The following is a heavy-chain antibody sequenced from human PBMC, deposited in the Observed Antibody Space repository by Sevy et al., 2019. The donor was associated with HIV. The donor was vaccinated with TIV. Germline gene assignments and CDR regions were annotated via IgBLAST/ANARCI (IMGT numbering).Heavy chain of an antibody. Sequence: WGSLRLSCAASGFAPSTYGMHWVRQAPGKGLEWVAVIGYDGSNKYYADSVKGRFSISRDNSRNTLFLQMDSLRAEDTAVYYCARDARMYGDYLLAYFDYWGQGTLVTVSS. CDR2: IGYDGSNK. CDR1: GFAPSTYG. J-gene: IGHJ4*02. D-gene: IGHD2-8*01. CDR3: ARDARMYGDYLLAYFDY. V-gene: IGHV3-33*01.